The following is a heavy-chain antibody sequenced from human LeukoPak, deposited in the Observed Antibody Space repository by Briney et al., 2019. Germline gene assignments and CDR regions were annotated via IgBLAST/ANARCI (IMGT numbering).Heavy chain of an antibody. J-gene: IGHJ3*02. CDR1: GFTFSSYW. D-gene: IGHD5-12*01. CDR3: ARERGGVSGHGQPFDI. Sequence: GSLRLSCAASGFTFSSYWMNWVRQAPGKGLEWVANIKQDGSEIYYVDSVKGRFAISRDNAKSSLYLQMNSLRAEDTAVYYCARERGGVSGHGQPFDIWGQGAMVTVSS. V-gene: IGHV3-7*01. CDR2: IKQDGSEI.